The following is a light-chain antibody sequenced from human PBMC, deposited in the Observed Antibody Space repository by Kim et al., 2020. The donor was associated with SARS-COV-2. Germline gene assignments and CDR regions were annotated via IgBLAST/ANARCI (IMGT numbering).Light chain of an antibody. J-gene: IGKJ1*01. CDR1: QSVGSN. V-gene: IGKV3-15*01. CDR3: QQYNNFRT. Sequence: EIVMTQSQPTLSVSPGERATLSCRASQSVGSNLVWYQQKPGQAPRLLIYDASTRATGIPARFSGSGSGTEFTLTISSLQSEDFAVYYCQQYNNFRTFGQGTKVDIK. CDR2: DAS.